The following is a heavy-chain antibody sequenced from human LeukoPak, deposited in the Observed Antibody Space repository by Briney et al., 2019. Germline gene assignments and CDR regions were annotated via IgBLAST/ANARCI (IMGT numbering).Heavy chain of an antibody. Sequence: PSETLSLTCTVSGYSISSGYFWGWIRQPPGKGLEWIGNAYHSGSSYYNPSLESRVIISVDTSKNQFSLKLSSVTAADTAVYYCARMITMIVVGDYWGQGTLVTVSS. CDR3: ARMITMIVVGDY. J-gene: IGHJ4*02. CDR1: GYSISSGYF. V-gene: IGHV4-38-2*02. D-gene: IGHD3-22*01. CDR2: AYHSGSS.